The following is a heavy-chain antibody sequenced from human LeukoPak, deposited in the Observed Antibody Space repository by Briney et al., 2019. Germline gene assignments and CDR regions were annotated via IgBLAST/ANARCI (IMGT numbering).Heavy chain of an antibody. CDR1: GGSISSSSYY. CDR2: IYYSGST. V-gene: IGHV4-39*01. J-gene: IGHJ4*02. Sequence: PSETLSLTCTVSGGSISSSSYYWGWIRQPPGKGLEWIGSIYYSGSTYYNPSRKSRVTISVDTSKNQFSLKLSSVTAADTAVYYCASPNYYDSSGYYPIDYWGQGTLVTVSS. D-gene: IGHD3-22*01. CDR3: ASPNYYDSSGYYPIDY.